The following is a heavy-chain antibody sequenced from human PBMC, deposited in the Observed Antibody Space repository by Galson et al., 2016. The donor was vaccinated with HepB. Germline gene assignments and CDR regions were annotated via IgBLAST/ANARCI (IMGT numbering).Heavy chain of an antibody. J-gene: IGHJ5*02. CDR3: ERDYTLFRVGDA. D-gene: IGHD3-3*01. CDR2: LWYDGSNK. Sequence: SLRLSCAASGFTFSSYGMHWVRQAPGKGLEWVAGLWYDGSNKFYGDSVRGRFTISRDNSKNTQFLQMNSLRAEDTAVYYCERDYTLFRVGDAWGQGTLVTVSS. CDR1: GFTFSSYG. V-gene: IGHV3-33*01.